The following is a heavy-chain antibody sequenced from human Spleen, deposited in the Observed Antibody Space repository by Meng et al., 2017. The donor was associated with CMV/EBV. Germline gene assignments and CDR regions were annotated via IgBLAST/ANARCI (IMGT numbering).Heavy chain of an antibody. V-gene: IGHV3-23*01. CDR3: AKGRLVPAD. CDR1: GFTFSSYA. J-gene: IGHJ4*02. CDR2: ISGSVNNT. Sequence: GESLKISCAASGFTFSSYAMSWVRQAPGKGLEWVSGISGSVNNTHYADSVKGRFTISGDNSKNTLNLQMNSLRAEDSAVYYCAKGRLVPADWGQGTLVTVSS. D-gene: IGHD2-2*01.